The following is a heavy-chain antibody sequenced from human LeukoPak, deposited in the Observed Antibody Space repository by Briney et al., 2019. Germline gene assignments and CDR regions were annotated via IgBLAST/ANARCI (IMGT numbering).Heavy chain of an antibody. D-gene: IGHD3-22*01. J-gene: IGHJ4*02. CDR3: ARLDYYDSSGLIDY. CDR2: IYDSGST. V-gene: IGHV4-39*01. CDR1: GGSVTSRNYY. Sequence: PSETLSLTCTVSGGSVTSRNYYWGWIRQPPGQGMEWNGTIYDSGSTYHNPSLKSRVTISVDTSKNQFPLKLNSVTAADTAVYCCARLDYYDSSGLIDYWGQGTLVIVSS.